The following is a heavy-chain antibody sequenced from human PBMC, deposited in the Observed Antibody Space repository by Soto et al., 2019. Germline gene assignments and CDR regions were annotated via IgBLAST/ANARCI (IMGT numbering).Heavy chain of an antibody. J-gene: IGHJ4*02. D-gene: IGHD3-22*01. V-gene: IGHV1-18*01. Sequence: GASVKVSFKASGYTFTSYGISWVRQAPGQGLEWMGWISAYNGNTNYAQKLQGRVTMTTDTSTSTAYMELRSLRSDDTAVYYCARDLYYYDSSGYYSYFDYWGQGTLVTVSS. CDR2: ISAYNGNT. CDR1: GYTFTSYG. CDR3: ARDLYYYDSSGYYSYFDY.